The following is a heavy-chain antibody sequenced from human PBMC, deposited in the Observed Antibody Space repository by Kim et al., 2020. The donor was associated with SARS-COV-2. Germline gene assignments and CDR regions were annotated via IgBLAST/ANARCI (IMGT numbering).Heavy chain of an antibody. CDR1: EYTFPTYW. V-gene: IGHV5-51*01. D-gene: IGHD3-10*01. J-gene: IGHJ4*02. CDR2: IYPGDSDT. Sequence: GESLKISCKGSEYTFPTYWIGWVRQMPGKGLEWMGIIYPGDSDTRYSPSFQGHVTISAHKSTTTAYLQWSSLKASDTAMYYCARSAGPHCYYFDHWGQGT. CDR3: ARSAGPHCYYFDH.